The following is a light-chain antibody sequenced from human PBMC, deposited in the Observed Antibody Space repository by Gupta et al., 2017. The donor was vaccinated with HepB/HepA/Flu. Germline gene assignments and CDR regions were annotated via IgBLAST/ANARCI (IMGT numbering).Light chain of an antibody. CDR2: SNMVVSH. Sequence: QDVLTQSSSASASLGASVKLTCTLSSGHGDYIVTWHQVQPEKGPRFPIRSNMVVSHTRGDGVPDRLAGYSAGGARSPPTFILQSEDEADDEGQIWDNGHPNWVFGGGTKLTVL. V-gene: IGLV4-69*02. CDR3: QIWDNGHPNWV. CDR1: SGHGDYI. J-gene: IGLJ3*02.